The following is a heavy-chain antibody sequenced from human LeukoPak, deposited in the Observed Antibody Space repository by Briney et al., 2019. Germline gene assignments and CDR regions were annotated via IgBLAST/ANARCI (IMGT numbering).Heavy chain of an antibody. V-gene: IGHV4-4*07. Sequence: SETQSLTCTVSGGSINSYYWSWIRQPAGKGLEWIGRIYSSGSTNYNPSLKSRVSMSVDTSKNQFSLKLTSVTAADTAVYYCAKGGKATVVTMWGQGILVTVSS. J-gene: IGHJ4*02. CDR2: IYSSGST. D-gene: IGHD4-23*01. CDR3: AKGGKATVVTM. CDR1: GGSINSYY.